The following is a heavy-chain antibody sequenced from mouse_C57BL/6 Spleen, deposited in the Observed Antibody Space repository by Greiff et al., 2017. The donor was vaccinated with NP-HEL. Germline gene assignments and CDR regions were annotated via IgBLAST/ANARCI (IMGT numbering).Heavy chain of an antibody. V-gene: IGHV1-82*01. D-gene: IGHD2-4*01. CDR3: ARGGDYDPFDY. CDR2: IYPGDGDT. Sequence: QVQLQQSGPELVKPGASVKISCKASGYAFSSSWMNWVKQRPGKGLEWIGRIYPGDGDTNYNGKFKGKATLTADKSSSTAYMQLSSLTSEDSAVYFCARGGDYDPFDYWGQGTTLTVSS. CDR1: GYAFSSSW. J-gene: IGHJ2*01.